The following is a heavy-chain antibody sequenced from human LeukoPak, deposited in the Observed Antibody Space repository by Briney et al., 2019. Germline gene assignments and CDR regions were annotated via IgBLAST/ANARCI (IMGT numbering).Heavy chain of an antibody. J-gene: IGHJ4*02. V-gene: IGHV1-18*01. D-gene: IGHD6-13*01. CDR2: ISANSGKT. CDR1: GYTFATYG. CDR3: AKVAGDRMDH. Sequence: AASVKVSCKASGYTFATYGFCWVRQAPGHGLELMGWISANSGKTDYAQKFQGRVTMTTDTSTTTAYMELRSLRPDDTALYFCAKVAGDRMDHWGQGTLLTVSS.